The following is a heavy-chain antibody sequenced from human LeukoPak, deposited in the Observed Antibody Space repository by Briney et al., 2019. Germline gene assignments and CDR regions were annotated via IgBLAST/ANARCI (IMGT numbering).Heavy chain of an antibody. CDR1: GDSISSYY. D-gene: IGHD4-17*01. CDR3: ARCGDSVYCYMDV. V-gene: IGHV4-59*08. CDR2: IYYTGST. J-gene: IGHJ6*03. Sequence: SETLSLTCTVSGDSISSYYWSWIRQPPGKGLEWIGYIYYTGSTNFNPSLKSRVTMSVDASKNQFSLKLSSVTAADTAVYYCARCGDSVYCYMDVWGKGTTVTVSS.